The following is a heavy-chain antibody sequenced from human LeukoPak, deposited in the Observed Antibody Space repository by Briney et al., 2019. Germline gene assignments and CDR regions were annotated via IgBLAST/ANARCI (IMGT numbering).Heavy chain of an antibody. Sequence: SVKVSCKASGGTFSSYAISWVRQAPGQGLEWMGRIIPILGIANYAQKFQGRVTITAYKSTSTAYMELSSLRSEDTAVYYCASYNGSGSYYTEDARGAFDIWGQGTMVTVSS. CDR1: GGTFSSYA. J-gene: IGHJ3*02. CDR3: ASYNGSGSYYTEDARGAFDI. CDR2: IIPILGIA. D-gene: IGHD1-26*01. V-gene: IGHV1-69*04.